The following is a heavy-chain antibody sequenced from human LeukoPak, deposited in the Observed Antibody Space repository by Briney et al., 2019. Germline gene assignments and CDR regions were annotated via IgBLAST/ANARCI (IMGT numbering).Heavy chain of an antibody. V-gene: IGHV4-39*01. CDR3: ARSEYDILTGFDY. J-gene: IGHJ4*02. Sequence: SETLSLTCTVSGDSVNNTSSYWGWIRQPPEKGLEWIASIYYTGSSYYNPSLKSRVSISVDTSKNQFSLKLSSVTAADTAVYYCARSEYDILTGFDYWGQGTLVTVSS. CDR1: GDSVNNTSSY. CDR2: IYYTGSS. D-gene: IGHD3-9*01.